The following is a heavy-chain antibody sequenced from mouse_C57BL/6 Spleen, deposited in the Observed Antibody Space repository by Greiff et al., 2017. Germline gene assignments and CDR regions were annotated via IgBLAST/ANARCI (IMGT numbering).Heavy chain of an antibody. CDR1: GYTFTSYW. V-gene: IGHV1-69*01. Sequence: VQLQQPGAELVRPGSSVKLSCKASGYTFTSYWMHWVKQRPGQGLEWIGEIDPSDSYTNYNQKFKGKSTLTVDKSSSTAYMQLSSLTSEDSAVYYCARLLGPYYFDYWGQGTTLTVSS. D-gene: IGHD4-1*01. J-gene: IGHJ2*01. CDR2: IDPSDSYT. CDR3: ARLLGPYYFDY.